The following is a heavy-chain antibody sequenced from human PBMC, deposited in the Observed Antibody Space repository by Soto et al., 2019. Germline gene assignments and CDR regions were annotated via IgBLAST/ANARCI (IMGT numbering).Heavy chain of an antibody. CDR1: GYTFSDYY. CDR2: INPNSGGT. Sequence: GASVKVSCKASGYTFSDYYIHWVRQAPGQGLAWMGWINPNSGGTKYAPKFQGGVTMTRDTSITTAYMELSRLRSGDTAVYYCAREPPTAKPEGVDFWGQGTLVTVSS. J-gene: IGHJ4*02. CDR3: AREPPTAKPEGVDF. D-gene: IGHD1-1*01. V-gene: IGHV1-2*02.